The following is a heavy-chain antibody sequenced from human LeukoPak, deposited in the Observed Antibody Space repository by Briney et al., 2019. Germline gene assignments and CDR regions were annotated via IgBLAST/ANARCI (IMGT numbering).Heavy chain of an antibody. CDR3: ARDRDIVVVTAFYYFDY. V-gene: IGHV1-69*05. Sequence: SVKVSCKASGGTFSSYAISWVRQAPGQGLEWMGRIIPIFGTANYAQKFQGRVTITTDESTSTAYMELSSLRSEDTAVYYCARDRDIVVVTAFYYFDYWGRGTLVTVSS. CDR2: IIPIFGTA. CDR1: GGTFSSYA. D-gene: IGHD2-21*02. J-gene: IGHJ4*02.